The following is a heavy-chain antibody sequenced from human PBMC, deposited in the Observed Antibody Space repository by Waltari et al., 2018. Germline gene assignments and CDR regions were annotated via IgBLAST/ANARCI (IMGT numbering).Heavy chain of an antibody. Sequence: QVQLQESGPGLVKPSETLSLTCTVSGYSISSGYYWGWIRQPPGKGLEWIGSIYHSGSTYYNPSLKSRVTISVDTSKNQFSLKLSSVTAADTAVYYCASSIVVGTSHWMDVWGKGTTVTVSS. J-gene: IGHJ6*04. CDR3: ASSIVVGTSHWMDV. D-gene: IGHD3-22*01. CDR2: IYHSGST. V-gene: IGHV4-38-2*02. CDR1: GYSISSGYY.